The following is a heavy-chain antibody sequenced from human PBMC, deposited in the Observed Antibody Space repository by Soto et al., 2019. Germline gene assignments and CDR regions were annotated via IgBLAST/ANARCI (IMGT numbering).Heavy chain of an antibody. J-gene: IGHJ6*02. V-gene: IGHV5-51*01. CDR3: ARLEAAMPDYYYYGMDV. Sequence: PGESLKISCKGSGYSFTSYWIGWVRQMPGKGLEWMGIIYPGDSDTRYSPSFQGQVTISVDKSISTAYLQWSSLKASDTAMYYCARLEAAMPDYYYYGMDVWGQGTTVTVSS. CDR1: GYSFTSYW. CDR2: IYPGDSDT. D-gene: IGHD2-2*01.